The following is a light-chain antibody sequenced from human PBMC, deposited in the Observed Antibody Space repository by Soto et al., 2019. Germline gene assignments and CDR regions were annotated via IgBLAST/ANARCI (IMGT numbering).Light chain of an antibody. Sequence: DIQMTQSPTTLSASGGDSVTITCRASQSISNWLAWHQQKPGKAPKLLVSKAYSLESGVPSTFSGSGSGTEFTLTISSLQPDDFATYYCQQYNGYSTWKXGQGTKGDI. CDR1: QSISNW. J-gene: IGKJ1*01. V-gene: IGKV1-5*03. CDR3: QQYNGYSTWK. CDR2: KAY.